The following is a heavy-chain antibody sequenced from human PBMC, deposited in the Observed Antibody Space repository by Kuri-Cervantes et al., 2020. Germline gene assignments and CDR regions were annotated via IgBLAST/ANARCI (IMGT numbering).Heavy chain of an antibody. CDR1: GYTFTSYD. V-gene: IGHV1-8*01. CDR3: ARDFAPLSYYYYGMDV. Sequence: ASVKVSCKASGYTFTSYDINWVRQATGQGLEWMGWMNPNSGNTGYAQKFQGRVTVTTDTSTSTAYMELRSLRSDDTAVYYCARDFAPLSYYYYGMDVWGQGTTVTVSS. CDR2: MNPNSGNT. J-gene: IGHJ6*02. D-gene: IGHD2/OR15-2a*01.